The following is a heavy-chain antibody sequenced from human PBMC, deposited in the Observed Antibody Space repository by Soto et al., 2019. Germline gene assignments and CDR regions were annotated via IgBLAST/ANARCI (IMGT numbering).Heavy chain of an antibody. CDR1: GFSLTTSGVG. D-gene: IGHD2-21*01. CDR3: AHRVIADTNYYDA. V-gene: IGHV2-5*01. J-gene: IGHJ4*02. Sequence: SGPTLVNPTQTLRLTCTFSGFSLTTSGVGVGWIRQPPGKALEWLALIYGNDDKYFSPSLKSRLSITKDTSKNQVVLTLTNVDPVDSATYYCAHRVIADTNYYDAWGQGVLVTV. CDR2: IYGNDDK.